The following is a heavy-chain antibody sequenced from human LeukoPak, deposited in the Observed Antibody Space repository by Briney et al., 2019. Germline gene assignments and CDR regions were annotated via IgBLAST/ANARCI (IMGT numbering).Heavy chain of an antibody. Sequence: SETLSLTCTVSGGSISSYYWSWIRQPPGKGLEWIGYIYYSGSTNYNPSLKSRVTISVDTSKNRFPLKLSSVTAADTAVYYCAREVDTAMPDWGQGTLVTVSS. V-gene: IGHV4-59*01. CDR2: IYYSGST. CDR3: AREVDTAMPD. D-gene: IGHD5-18*01. CDR1: GGSISSYY. J-gene: IGHJ4*02.